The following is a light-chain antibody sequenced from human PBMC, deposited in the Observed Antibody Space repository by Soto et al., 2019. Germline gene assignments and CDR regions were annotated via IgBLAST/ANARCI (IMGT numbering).Light chain of an antibody. CDR3: SSFTTTTTQYV. V-gene: IGLV2-14*01. Sequence: QSALTQPASVSGSPGQSITISCIGTSGDVGAYKYVSWYQQYPGKAPKLMIYEVSNRPSGVSNRFSGAKSGNTASLTISGLQAEDEADYYCSSFTTTTTQYVFGTGTKLTVL. CDR2: EVS. CDR1: SGDVGAYKY. J-gene: IGLJ1*01.